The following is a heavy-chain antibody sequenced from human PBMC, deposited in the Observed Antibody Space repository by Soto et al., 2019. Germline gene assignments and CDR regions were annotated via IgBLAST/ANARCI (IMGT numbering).Heavy chain of an antibody. D-gene: IGHD3-3*01. CDR2: INHSGST. Sequence: SETLSLTCAVYGGSFSGYYWSWIRQPPGKGLEWIGEINHSGSTNYNPSLKSRVTISVDTSKNQFSLKLSSVTAADTAVYYCARSRYKLRFLERIDEFDYSGQATLVTVSS. V-gene: IGHV4-34*01. J-gene: IGHJ4*02. CDR1: GGSFSGYY. CDR3: ARSRYKLRFLERIDEFDY.